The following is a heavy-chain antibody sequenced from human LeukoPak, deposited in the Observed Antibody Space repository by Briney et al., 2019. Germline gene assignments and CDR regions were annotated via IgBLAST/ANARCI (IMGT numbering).Heavy chain of an antibody. CDR3: ARRPPSSGWYGL. V-gene: IGHV4-34*01. CDR2: INHSGST. Sequence: SETLSLTCAVYGGSFSGYYWSWIRQPPGKGLEWIGEINHSGSTNYNPSLKSRVTISVDTSKNQFSLKLSSVTAADTAVYYCARRPPSSGWYGLWGQGTLVTVSS. CDR1: GGSFSGYY. J-gene: IGHJ4*02. D-gene: IGHD6-19*01.